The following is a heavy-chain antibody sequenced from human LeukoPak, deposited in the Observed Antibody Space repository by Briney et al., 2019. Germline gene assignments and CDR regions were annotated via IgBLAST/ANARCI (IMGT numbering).Heavy chain of an antibody. CDR1: GYTFTSYY. D-gene: IGHD1-26*01. CDR3: AREKSGSYSSDWYYGMDV. CDR2: INPSGGST. V-gene: IGHV1-46*01. J-gene: IGHJ6*02. Sequence: GASVKVSCKASGYTFTSYYMHWVRQAPGQGLEWMGIINPSGGSTSSAQKFQGRVTMTRDTSTSTVYMELSSLRSEDTAVYYCAREKSGSYSSDWYYGMDVWGQGTTVTVSS.